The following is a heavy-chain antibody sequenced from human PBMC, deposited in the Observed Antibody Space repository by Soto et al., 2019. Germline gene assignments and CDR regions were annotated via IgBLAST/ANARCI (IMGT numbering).Heavy chain of an antibody. CDR2: IYYSGST. D-gene: IGHD3-9*01. V-gene: IGHV4-39*01. CDR3: ARHYRSKVILPGYSPRGFDY. Sequence: SETLSLTCTVSGGSISSSSYYWGWIRQPPGKGLEWIGSIYYSGSTYYNPSLKSRVTISVDTSKNQFSLKLSSVTAADTAVYYCARHYRSKVILPGYSPRGFDYWGQGTLVTVSS. CDR1: GGSISSSSYY. J-gene: IGHJ4*02.